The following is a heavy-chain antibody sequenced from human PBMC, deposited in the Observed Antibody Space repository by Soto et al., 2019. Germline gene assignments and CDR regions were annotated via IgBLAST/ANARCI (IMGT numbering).Heavy chain of an antibody. D-gene: IGHD3-10*01. V-gene: IGHV4-59*08. CDR1: GGSINSYY. Sequence: PSETLSLTCAVSGGSINSYYWSWIRQPPGKGLEWIGYIYYSGNTNSNPSLKSRVTISVDTSKNQFSLKLSSVTAADTAVYYCARQKSYYPGAYYFDYWGQGTLVTSPQ. CDR2: IYYSGNT. CDR3: ARQKSYYPGAYYFDY. J-gene: IGHJ4*02.